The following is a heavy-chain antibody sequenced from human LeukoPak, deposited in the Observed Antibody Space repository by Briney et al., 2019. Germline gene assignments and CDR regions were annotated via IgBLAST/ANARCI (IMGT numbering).Heavy chain of an antibody. CDR1: GYTLTELS. D-gene: IGHD3-22*01. CDR2: FDPGDGET. Sequence: ASVKVSCKVSGYTLTELSMHWVRQAPGKGLEWMGGFDPGDGETIYAQKFQGRVTMTEDTSTDTAYMELSSLRSEDTAVYYCAATERYYYDSSGYFAFDIWGQGTMVTVSS. V-gene: IGHV1-24*01. CDR3: AATERYYYDSSGYFAFDI. J-gene: IGHJ3*02.